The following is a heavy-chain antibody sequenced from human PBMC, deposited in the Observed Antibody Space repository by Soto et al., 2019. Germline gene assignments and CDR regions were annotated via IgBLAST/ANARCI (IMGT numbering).Heavy chain of an antibody. CDR2: IYYSGST. V-gene: IGHV4-39*01. D-gene: IGHD6-13*01. CDR3: ASIFIAAAGIKTYYYGMDV. CDR1: GGSISSSSYY. J-gene: IGHJ6*02. Sequence: SETLSLTCTVSGGSISSSSYYWGWIRQPPGKGLEWIGSIYYSGSTYYNPSLKSRVTISVDTSKNQFSLKLSSVTAADTAVYYCASIFIAAAGIKTYYYGMDVWGQGTTVTVSS.